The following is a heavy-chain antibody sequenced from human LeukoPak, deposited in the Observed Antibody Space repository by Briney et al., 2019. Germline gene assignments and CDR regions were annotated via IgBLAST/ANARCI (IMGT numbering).Heavy chain of an antibody. Sequence: SETLSLTCTVSGGSISSYYRSWIRQPPGKGLEWIGYIYYSRGTNYNPSLKSRVTISVDTSKNQFSLKLSSVTAADTAVYYCARADPSGYSGYVDYWGQGTLVTVSS. V-gene: IGHV4-59*01. CDR3: ARADPSGYSGYVDY. D-gene: IGHD5-12*01. CDR1: GGSISSYY. J-gene: IGHJ4*02. CDR2: IYYSRGT.